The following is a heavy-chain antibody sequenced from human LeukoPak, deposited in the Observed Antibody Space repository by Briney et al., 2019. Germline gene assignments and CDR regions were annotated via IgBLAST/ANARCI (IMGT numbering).Heavy chain of an antibody. CDR3: ARDRRDYYYYGMDV. V-gene: IGHV3-48*04. Sequence: GGSLRLSCAASGFTFNAYSMNWVRQAPGKGLEWVSYINSISSTEYYADSVKGRFTISRDNAKNSLYLQMNSLRVEDTAVYYCARDRRDYYYYGMDVWGQGTTVTVSS. CDR2: INSISSTE. CDR1: GFTFNAYS. J-gene: IGHJ6*02.